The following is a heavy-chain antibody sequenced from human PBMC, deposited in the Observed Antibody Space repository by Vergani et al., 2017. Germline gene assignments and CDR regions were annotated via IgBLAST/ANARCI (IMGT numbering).Heavy chain of an antibody. J-gene: IGHJ3*02. CDR3: ARDSEAFDI. Sequence: EVQLVESGGGLVQPGRSLRLSCAASGFTFDDYAMNWVRQAPGKGLEWVSGISWNSGRIGYADSVKGRFTISRDNAKNTLYLQMNRLRAEDTAVYYCARDSEAFDIWGQGTMVTVSS. CDR1: GFTFDDYA. CDR2: ISWNSGRI. V-gene: IGHV3-9*01.